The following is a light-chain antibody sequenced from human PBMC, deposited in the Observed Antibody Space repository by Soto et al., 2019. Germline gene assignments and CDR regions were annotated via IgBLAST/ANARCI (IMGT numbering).Light chain of an antibody. J-gene: IGLJ1*01. Sequence: QSALTQPASVSGSPGQSITISCTGTTSDIGDYNYVSWYQHLPDKVPKLIISLVSNRPSGVSNRFSGSKSGNTASLAITGLQAEDEVDYYCQSYDSSLSGYVFGTGTKLTVL. V-gene: IGLV2-14*01. CDR3: QSYDSSLSGYV. CDR1: TSDIGDYNY. CDR2: LVS.